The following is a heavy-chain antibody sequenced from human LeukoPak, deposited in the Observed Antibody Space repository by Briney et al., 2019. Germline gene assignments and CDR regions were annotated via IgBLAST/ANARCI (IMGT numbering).Heavy chain of an antibody. Sequence: SETLSLTCTVSGGSISSSSYYWGWIRQPPGKGLEWIGSIYYSGSTYYNPSLKSRVTISVDTSKNQFSLKLSSVTAADTAVYYCAREIRIQLWYRVAFDIWGQGTMVTVSS. J-gene: IGHJ3*02. V-gene: IGHV4-39*07. D-gene: IGHD5-18*01. CDR1: GGSISSSSYY. CDR3: AREIRIQLWYRVAFDI. CDR2: IYYSGST.